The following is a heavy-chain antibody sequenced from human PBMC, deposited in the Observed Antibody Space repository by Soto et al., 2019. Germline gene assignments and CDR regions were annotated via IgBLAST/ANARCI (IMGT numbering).Heavy chain of an antibody. D-gene: IGHD3-22*01. CDR1: GYTFTSYG. J-gene: IGHJ4*02. Sequence: ASVKVSCKASGYTFTSYGISWVRQAPGQRLEWMGWINACNGNTKYSQKFQGRVTITRDTSASTAYMELSSLRSEDTAVYYCARGSGYYYWDDYWGQGTLVTSPQ. CDR3: ARGSGYYYWDDY. CDR2: INACNGNT. V-gene: IGHV1-3*01.